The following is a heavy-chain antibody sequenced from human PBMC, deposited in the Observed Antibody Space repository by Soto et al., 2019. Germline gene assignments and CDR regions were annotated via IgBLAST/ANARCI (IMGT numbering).Heavy chain of an antibody. V-gene: IGHV3-48*02. CDR1: GFTFSSSS. CDR3: ARDLKSGANYGYGMDV. D-gene: IGHD3-10*01. Sequence: EVQLVESGGGLVQPGGSLRLSCAASGFTFSSSSMNWVRQAPGKGLEWVSYISSSSSTIYYADSVKGRFTISRDNAKNSLCLQMNSLRDEDTAVYYCARDLKSGANYGYGMDVWGQGTTVTVSS. CDR2: ISSSSSTI. J-gene: IGHJ6*02.